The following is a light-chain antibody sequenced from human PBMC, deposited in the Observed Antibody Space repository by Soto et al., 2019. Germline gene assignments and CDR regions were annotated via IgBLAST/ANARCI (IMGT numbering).Light chain of an antibody. CDR2: GAS. J-gene: IGKJ1*01. V-gene: IGKV3-20*01. CDR1: QSVSSSY. CDR3: QQYGSSLWT. Sequence: EIVLTQSPGTLSLSPGERATLSCRASQSVSSSYLAWYQQKPGQAPRLLIYGASSRATGIPDRFSGSGSGTDFNLTISRLEPEDFAVYYCQQYGSSLWTFGPGTKVDI.